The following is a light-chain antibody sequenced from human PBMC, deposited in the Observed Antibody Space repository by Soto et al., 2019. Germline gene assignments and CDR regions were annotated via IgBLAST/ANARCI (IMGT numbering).Light chain of an antibody. CDR3: ASWDDSLNGHV. CDR1: SSNIASNT. V-gene: IGLV1-44*01. CDR2: SND. Sequence: QSVLTQPPSASGTPGQRVTVSCSGSSSNIASNTVNWYQQLPGTAPKLLIYSNDQRPSGVPDRFSASKSGISASLAISGLQSEDEADYYCASWDDSLNGHVFGTGTKVTVL. J-gene: IGLJ1*01.